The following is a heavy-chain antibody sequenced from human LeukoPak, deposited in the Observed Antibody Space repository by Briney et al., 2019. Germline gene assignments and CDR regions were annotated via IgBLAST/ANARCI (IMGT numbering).Heavy chain of an antibody. CDR1: GFTFSSYS. CDR2: ISSSSSTI. V-gene: IGHV3-48*01. Sequence: GGSLRLSCAASGFTFSSYSMNWVRQAPGKGLEWVSYISSSSSTIYYADSVKGRFTISRDNAKNSLYLQMNSLGAEDTAVYYCARAVRGKTRDYWGQGTLVTVSS. J-gene: IGHJ4*02. CDR3: ARAVRGKTRDY. D-gene: IGHD3-10*01.